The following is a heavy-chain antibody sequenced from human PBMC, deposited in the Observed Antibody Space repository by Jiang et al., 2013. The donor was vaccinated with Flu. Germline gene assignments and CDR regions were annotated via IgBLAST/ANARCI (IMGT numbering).Heavy chain of an antibody. CDR1: GGSISGQY. J-gene: IGHJ3*02. CDR2: VYSSGTT. V-gene: IGHV4-59*11. Sequence: GPGLVKPSETLSLTCTVSGGSISGQYWHWIRQPPGKGLEWIGQVYSSGTTYYNPSLGSRVVISVDTSKNHFTLQLTAVTAADTAIYYCARDVEAPNWDAFDIWGQGTMVTVSS. D-gene: IGHD2-21*01. CDR3: ARDVEAPNWDAFDI.